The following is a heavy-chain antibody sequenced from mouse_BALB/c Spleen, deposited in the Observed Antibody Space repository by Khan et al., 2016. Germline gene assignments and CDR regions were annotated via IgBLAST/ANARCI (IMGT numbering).Heavy chain of an antibody. D-gene: IGHD2-4*01. CDR1: GYTFTDYS. Sequence: QVQLQQSGPELKKSGETVKISCKASGYTFTDYSMHWVKQAPGKGLKWMGWINTETGEPTFADDFKGRFAFSLETSASTAYLQINNLKNEDTATYFCARMDDYDWAWFAYWGQGTLVTVSA. CDR2: INTETGEP. CDR3: ARMDDYDWAWFAY. V-gene: IGHV9-2-1*01. J-gene: IGHJ3*01.